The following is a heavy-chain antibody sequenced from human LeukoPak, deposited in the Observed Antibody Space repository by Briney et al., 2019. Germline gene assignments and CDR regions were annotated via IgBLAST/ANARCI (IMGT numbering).Heavy chain of an antibody. D-gene: IGHD6-13*01. Sequence: SLRLSCAASGFTLRNYWMQWVHQAPAKGRLGLSRINSDGSNTSYADYVKGRFTISRDNAKNTLYVQMNSLRDEDTAVYYCVRQYRVAAPANYWGQGTLVTVSS. CDR2: INSDGSNT. V-gene: IGHV3-74*01. CDR3: VRQYRVAAPANY. J-gene: IGHJ4*02. CDR1: GFTLRNYW.